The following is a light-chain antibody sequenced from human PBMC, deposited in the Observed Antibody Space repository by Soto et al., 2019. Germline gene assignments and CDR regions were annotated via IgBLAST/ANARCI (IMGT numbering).Light chain of an antibody. Sequence: DIQMTQSPSSLSASVGDRVTITCRASQSISSYLNWYQQKPGKATELLMYAASTLQSGVPSRFSGSGSGTDFTLTIGSLQPEDFATYYCQQSYNTPRTFGQGTKVEIK. V-gene: IGKV1-39*01. J-gene: IGKJ1*01. CDR1: QSISSY. CDR2: AAS. CDR3: QQSYNTPRT.